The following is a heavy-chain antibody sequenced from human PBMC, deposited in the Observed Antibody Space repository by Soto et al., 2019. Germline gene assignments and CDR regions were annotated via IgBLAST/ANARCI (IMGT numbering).Heavy chain of an antibody. V-gene: IGHV4-39*01. J-gene: IGHJ5*02. CDR2: IYYSGST. D-gene: IGHD3-3*01. CDR3: ARTGKAPVLRFLEWLLDGFDP. CDR1: GGSISSSSYY. Sequence: QLQLQESGPGLVKPSETLSLTCTVSGGSISSSSYYWGWIRQPPGKGLEWIGSIYYSGSTYYNPSLKSRVTISVDTAKNQFSLKLSSVTAADTAVYYCARTGKAPVLRFLEWLLDGFDPWGQGTLVTVSS.